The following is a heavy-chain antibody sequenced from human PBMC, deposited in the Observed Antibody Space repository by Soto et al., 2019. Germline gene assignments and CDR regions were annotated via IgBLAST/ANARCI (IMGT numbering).Heavy chain of an antibody. CDR3: AKEDIVATTPYYYYYYGMDV. CDR1: GFTFDDYG. J-gene: IGHJ6*02. CDR2: ISSSGSTI. Sequence: VGSLRLSCAASGFTFDDYGMRWARQAPGKGLEWVSCISSSGSTIYYADSVKGRFTISRDNSKNTLYLQMNSLRAEDTAVYYCAKEDIVATTPYYYYYYGMDVWGQGTTVTVS. V-gene: IGHV3-48*01. D-gene: IGHD5-12*01.